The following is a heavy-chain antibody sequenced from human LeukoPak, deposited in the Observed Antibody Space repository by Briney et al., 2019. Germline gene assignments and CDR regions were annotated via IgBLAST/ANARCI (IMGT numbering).Heavy chain of an antibody. V-gene: IGHV6-1*01. CDR1: GDSVSSNGVA. J-gene: IGHJ4*02. Sequence: SQTLSLTCAISGDSVSSNGVAWIWIRQSPSRGLEWLGRTYFRSMWYNDYALSVKSRVTINPDTSKNQFSLKLSSVTAADTAVYYCARVSPIIVVVPAAFDYWGQGTLVTVSS. CDR2: TYFRSMWYN. D-gene: IGHD2-2*01. CDR3: ARVSPIIVVVPAAFDY.